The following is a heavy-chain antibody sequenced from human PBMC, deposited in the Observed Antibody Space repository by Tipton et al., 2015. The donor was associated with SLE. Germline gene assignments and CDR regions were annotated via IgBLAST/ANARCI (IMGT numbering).Heavy chain of an antibody. CDR3: ARGGEQLATGVYVY. J-gene: IGHJ4*02. Sequence: QLVQSGAAVRKPGASVKVSCKASGYTFPDYYMNWVRQAPGQGLEWMGWINPNSGDTNYGQKFLGRVTMTRDTSISTVYMELSGLRSDDTAVYYCARGGEQLATGVYVYWGQGTLVTVSS. CDR1: GYTFPDYY. D-gene: IGHD6-13*01. CDR2: INPNSGDT. V-gene: IGHV1-2*02.